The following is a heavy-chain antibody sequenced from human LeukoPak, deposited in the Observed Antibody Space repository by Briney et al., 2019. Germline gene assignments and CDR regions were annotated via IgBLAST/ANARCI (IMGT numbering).Heavy chain of an antibody. CDR2: IKQDGSEK. CDR1: GFTFSSYW. D-gene: IGHD6-13*01. CDR3: ARESQSSSYFTPLDY. J-gene: IGHJ4*02. Sequence: GGSLRLSCAVSGFTFSSYWMSWVRQAPGKGLEWVANIKQDGSEKYYVDSGKGRFTISRDNAKNSLYLQMNSLRAEDTAVYYCARESQSSSYFTPLDYWGQGTLVTVSS. V-gene: IGHV3-7*01.